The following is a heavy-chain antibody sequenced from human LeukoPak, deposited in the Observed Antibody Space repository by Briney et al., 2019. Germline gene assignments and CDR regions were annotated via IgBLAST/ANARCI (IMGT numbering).Heavy chain of an antibody. Sequence: ASVKVSCKASSYTFTSYGISWVRQAPGQGLEWMGWISAYYGNTNYAQKLQGRVTMTTDTSTSTAYMELRSLRSDDTAVYYCARDLIAAAGPLYYYYYGMDVWGKGTTVTVSS. D-gene: IGHD6-13*01. CDR3: ARDLIAAAGPLYYYYYGMDV. J-gene: IGHJ6*04. CDR2: ISAYYGNT. V-gene: IGHV1-18*04. CDR1: SYTFTSYG.